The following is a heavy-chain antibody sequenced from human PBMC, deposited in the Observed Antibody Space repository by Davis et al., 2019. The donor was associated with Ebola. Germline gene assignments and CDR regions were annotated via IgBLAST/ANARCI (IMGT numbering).Heavy chain of an antibody. Sequence: PSETLSLTCAVYGGSFSGYYWSWIRQPPGKGLEWIGEINHSGSTNYNPSLKSRVTISVDTSKNQFSLKLSSVTAADTAVYYCARSPRWLRFSFFDYWGQGTLVTVSS. D-gene: IGHD5-12*01. CDR3: ARSPRWLRFSFFDY. CDR2: INHSGST. V-gene: IGHV4-34*01. J-gene: IGHJ4*02. CDR1: GGSFSGYY.